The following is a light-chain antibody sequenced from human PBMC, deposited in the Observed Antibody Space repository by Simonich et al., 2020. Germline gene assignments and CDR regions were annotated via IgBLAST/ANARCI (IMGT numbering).Light chain of an antibody. CDR2: GAS. CDR3: QQYNNWPPLT. CDR1: QIVRSN. V-gene: IGKV3-15*01. J-gene: IGKJ4*01. Sequence: EIVMTQSPATLSVSLGERATLSCRASQIVRSNLAWYQQKPGQAPRLLIYGASTRDTGITARLSGSGSGTEFTLTISRLQSEDFAVYYCQQYNNWPPLTFGGGTKVEIK.